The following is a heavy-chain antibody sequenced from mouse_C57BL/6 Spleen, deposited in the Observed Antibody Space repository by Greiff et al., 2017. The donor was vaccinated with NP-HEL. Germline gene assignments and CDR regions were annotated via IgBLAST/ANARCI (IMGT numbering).Heavy chain of an antibody. D-gene: IGHD2-2*01. V-gene: IGHV1-53*01. CDR3: ARDLGYDWYFDV. Sequence: VQLQQPGTELVKPGALVKLSCKAFCYTFPCFWLHLVKPRPGHGLEWIGNINPRNGCTNYNEKFKSKATLTVDKSSSTAYMQLSGLTSEDSAVYYCARDLGYDWYFDVWGTGTTVTVSS. J-gene: IGHJ1*03. CDR2: INPRNGCT. CDR1: CYTFPCFW.